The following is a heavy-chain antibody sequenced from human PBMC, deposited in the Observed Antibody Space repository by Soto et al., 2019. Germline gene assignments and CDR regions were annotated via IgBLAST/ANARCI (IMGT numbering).Heavy chain of an antibody. CDR2: VSPTGDTV. Sequence: VQVVASGGGLVQPGRSLRLSCAVSGFRFEQYVMHWVRQAPGKGLECVSTVSPTGDTVAYADSVEGRFTVSRDNAKNSLYLQINSLNADDTAFYYCIKDAPNGSIDDWDQGNLVTVSS. CDR1: GFRFEQYV. J-gene: IGHJ4*02. V-gene: IGHV3-9*01. D-gene: IGHD2-2*03. CDR3: IKDAPNGSIDD.